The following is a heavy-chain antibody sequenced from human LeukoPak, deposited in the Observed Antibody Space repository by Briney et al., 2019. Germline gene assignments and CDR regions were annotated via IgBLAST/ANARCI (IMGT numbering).Heavy chain of an antibody. Sequence: SETLSLTCTVSGDSISSYYWNWIRQPPGKGLEWIGYIYFIGSTNYNPSLKSRVTISVDTSKNQFSLKLSSVTAADTAVYYCARSPSGLDAFDIWGQGTMATVSS. V-gene: IGHV4-59*12. CDR2: IYFIGST. J-gene: IGHJ3*02. CDR1: GDSISSYY. CDR3: ARSPSGLDAFDI.